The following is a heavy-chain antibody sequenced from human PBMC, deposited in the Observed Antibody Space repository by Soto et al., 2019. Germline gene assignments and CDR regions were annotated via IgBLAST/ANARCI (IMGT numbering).Heavy chain of an antibody. V-gene: IGHV1-69*02. D-gene: IGHD6-13*01. CDR2: IIPILGIA. Sequence: SVKVSCKASGGTFSSYTISCVRQAPGQGLEWMGRIIPILGIANYAQKFQGRVTITADKSTSTAYMELSSLRSEDTAVYYCARGQPYSSSWHYGPDAFDIWGQGTMVTVSS. CDR1: GGTFSSYT. CDR3: ARGQPYSSSWHYGPDAFDI. J-gene: IGHJ3*02.